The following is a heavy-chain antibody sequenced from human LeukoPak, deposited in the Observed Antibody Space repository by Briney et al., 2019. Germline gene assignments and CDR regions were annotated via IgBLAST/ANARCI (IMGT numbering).Heavy chain of an antibody. CDR1: GFTVSSSY. CDR2: IYSGGST. D-gene: IGHD6-13*01. CDR3: ARGGIAIPFDY. Sequence: PGGSLRLSCAASGFTVSSSYMIWVRQAPGKGLEWVSVIYSGGSTYYADSVKGRFTISRDNSKNTLYLQMNSLRAEDTAVYYCARGGIAIPFDYWGQGTLVTVSS. J-gene: IGHJ4*02. V-gene: IGHV3-53*01.